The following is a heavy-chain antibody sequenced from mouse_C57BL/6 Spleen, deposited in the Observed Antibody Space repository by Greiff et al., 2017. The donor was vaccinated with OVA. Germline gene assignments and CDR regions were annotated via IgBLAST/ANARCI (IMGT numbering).Heavy chain of an antibody. CDR1: GYAFSSYW. Sequence: QVQLQQSGAELVKPGASVKISCKASGYAFSSYWMNWVKQRPGKGLEWIGQIYPGDGDTNYNGKFKGKATLTADKSSSTAYMQLSSLTSEDSAVYFCAKTTVVAPDYFDYWGQGTTLTVSS. CDR3: AKTTVVAPDYFDY. CDR2: IYPGDGDT. V-gene: IGHV1-80*01. D-gene: IGHD1-1*01. J-gene: IGHJ2*01.